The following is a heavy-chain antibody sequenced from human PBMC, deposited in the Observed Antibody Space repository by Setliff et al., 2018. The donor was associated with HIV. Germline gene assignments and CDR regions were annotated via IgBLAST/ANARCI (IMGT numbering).Heavy chain of an antibody. Sequence: PSETLSLTCAVYGGSFSGYYWSWIRQPPGKGLEWIGSIYYTGSTYYNPSLKSRGTISVDTSKNQFSLRLNSVTAADTGVYFCARAPSCADSWCYMYYYYYYGMDVWGLGTTVTVSS. CDR3: ARAPSCADSWCYMYYYYYYGMDV. D-gene: IGHD2-8*01. V-gene: IGHV4-34*01. CDR1: GGSFSGYY. J-gene: IGHJ6*02. CDR2: IYYTGST.